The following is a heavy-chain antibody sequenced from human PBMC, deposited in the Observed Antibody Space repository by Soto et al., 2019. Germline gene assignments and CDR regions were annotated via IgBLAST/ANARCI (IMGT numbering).Heavy chain of an antibody. Sequence: ASVKVSCNASGYIFSSHYMHWVRQAPGQGLEWMGVINPSGGSTTYAQKFQGRVTMTRDTSTRTVYMELSSLRSGDTAVYFCARDLEYYDFSSSYYGMDVWGQGTTVTVSS. J-gene: IGHJ6*02. V-gene: IGHV1-46*01. CDR1: GYIFSSHY. CDR3: ARDLEYYDFSSSYYGMDV. CDR2: INPSGGST. D-gene: IGHD3-3*01.